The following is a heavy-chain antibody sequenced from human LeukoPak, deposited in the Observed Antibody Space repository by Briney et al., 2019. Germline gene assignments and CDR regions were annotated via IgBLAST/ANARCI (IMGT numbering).Heavy chain of an antibody. D-gene: IGHD6-19*01. J-gene: IGHJ2*01. Sequence: GGSLRLSCAASGFTFSSYSMNWVRQAPGKGLEWVSSISSSSSYIYYADSVKGRFTISRDNAKNSLYLQMNSLRAEDTAVYYCARDFGSDWSYSYWYFDLWGRGTLVTVSS. CDR1: GFTFSSYS. CDR3: ARDFGSDWSYSYWYFDL. V-gene: IGHV3-21*01. CDR2: ISSSSSYI.